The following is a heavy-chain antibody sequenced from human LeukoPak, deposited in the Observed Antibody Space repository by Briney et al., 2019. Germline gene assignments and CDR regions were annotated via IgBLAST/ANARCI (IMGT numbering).Heavy chain of an antibody. D-gene: IGHD3-10*01. CDR3: ARSYTRIYYYGSGSYYFDY. Sequence: PSETLSLTCTVSGGSISSYYWSWIRQPPGKGLEWIGYIYYSGSTNYNPSLKSRVTISVDTSKNQFSLKLTSVTAADTAVYYCARSYTRIYYYGSGSYYFDYWGQGTLVTVSS. CDR1: GGSISSYY. J-gene: IGHJ4*02. CDR2: IYYSGST. V-gene: IGHV4-59*01.